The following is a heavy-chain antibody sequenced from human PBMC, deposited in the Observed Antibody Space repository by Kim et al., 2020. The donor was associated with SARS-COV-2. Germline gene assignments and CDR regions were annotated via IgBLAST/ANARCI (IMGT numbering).Heavy chain of an antibody. CDR2: IYYSGST. D-gene: IGHD3-16*02. CDR1: GGSISSGDYY. V-gene: IGHV4-30-4*01. Sequence: SETLSLTCTVSGGSISSGDYYWSWIRQPPGKGLEWIGYIYYSGSTYYNPSLKSRVTISVYTSKNQFSLKLSSVTAADTAVYYCARGQFIYDYVWGSYRLPYGMDVWGQGTTVTVSS. J-gene: IGHJ6*02. CDR3: ARGQFIYDYVWGSYRLPYGMDV.